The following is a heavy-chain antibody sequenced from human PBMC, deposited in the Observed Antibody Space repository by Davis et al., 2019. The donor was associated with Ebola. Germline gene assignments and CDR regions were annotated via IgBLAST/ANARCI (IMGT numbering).Heavy chain of an antibody. CDR3: AKDLGGYSGSYSFDY. V-gene: IGHV3-30*02. CDR1: GFTFSSYG. D-gene: IGHD1-26*01. J-gene: IGHJ4*02. CDR2: IRYDGSNK. Sequence: GESLKISCAASGFTFSSYGMHWVRQAPGKGLEWVAFIRYDGSNKYYADSVKGRFTISRDNSKNTLYLQMNSLRAEDTAVYYCAKDLGGYSGSYSFDYWGQGTLVTVSS.